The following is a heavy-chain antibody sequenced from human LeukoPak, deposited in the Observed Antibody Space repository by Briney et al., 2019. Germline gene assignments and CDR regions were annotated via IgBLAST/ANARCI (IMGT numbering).Heavy chain of an antibody. D-gene: IGHD6-13*01. J-gene: IGHJ5*02. Sequence: GGSLRLSCAASGFTFSSYSMNWVRQAPGKGLEWVSYISSNSSTIYYADPVKGRFTISRDNAKNSLYLQMNSLRAEDTAVYYCARAPTLMYSSRQTKNWFDPWGQGTLVTVSS. CDR2: ISSNSSTI. CDR1: GFTFSSYS. CDR3: ARAPTLMYSSRQTKNWFDP. V-gene: IGHV3-48*01.